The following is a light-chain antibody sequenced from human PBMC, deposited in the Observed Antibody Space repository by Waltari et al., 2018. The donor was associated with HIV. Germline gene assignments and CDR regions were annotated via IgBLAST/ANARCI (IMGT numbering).Light chain of an antibody. CDR2: DVS. J-gene: IGLJ2*01. CDR3: SSYTSSSTPVV. Sequence: QSALTQPASVSGPPGQSITISCTGTSSDIGTYNYVPWYQQHPGKAPKLMIYDVSNRPAGVSNRFSGSKSGNTASLTISGLQAEDEADYYCSSYTSSSTPVVFGGGTKLTVL. CDR1: SSDIGTYNY. V-gene: IGLV2-14*01.